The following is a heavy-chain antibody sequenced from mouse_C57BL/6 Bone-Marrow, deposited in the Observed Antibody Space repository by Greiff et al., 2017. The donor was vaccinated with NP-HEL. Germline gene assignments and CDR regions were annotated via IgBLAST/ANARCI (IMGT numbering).Heavy chain of an antibody. Sequence: QVQLQQPGAELVRPGTSVKLSCKASGYTFTSYWMHWVKQRPGQGLEWIGVIDPSDSYTNYNQKFKGKATLTVDTSSSTAYMQRSSLTSEDSAVYYCARGGLGAYWGQGTLVTVSA. V-gene: IGHV1-59*01. D-gene: IGHD4-1*01. CDR2: IDPSDSYT. CDR1: GYTFTSYW. J-gene: IGHJ3*01. CDR3: ARGGLGAY.